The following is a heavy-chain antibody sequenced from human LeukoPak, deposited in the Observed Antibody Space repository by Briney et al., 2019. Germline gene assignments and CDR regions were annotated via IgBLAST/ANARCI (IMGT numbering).Heavy chain of an antibody. V-gene: IGHV1-8*01. CDR1: GYTFTSYD. Sequence: ASVKVSCKASGYTFTSYDINWVRQATGQGLEWMGWMNPNSGNTGYAQKFQGRVTMTRNTSISTAYMELSRLRSDDTAVYYCAREMDWNDGRNYYYYYMDVWGKGTTVTVSS. CDR2: MNPNSGNT. CDR3: AREMDWNDGRNYYYYYMDV. J-gene: IGHJ6*03. D-gene: IGHD1-1*01.